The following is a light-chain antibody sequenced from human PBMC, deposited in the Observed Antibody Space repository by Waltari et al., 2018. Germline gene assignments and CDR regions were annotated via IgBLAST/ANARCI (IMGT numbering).Light chain of an antibody. CDR2: GAA. V-gene: IGKV3-15*01. CDR1: QSFNSK. J-gene: IGKJ4*01. Sequence: EIVMAQSPDTLSVFPGDRATPSCRASQSFNSKLIWYQQKPGQAPRLLIYGAASRATEIPPRFSGSGSGTEFTLTISSLQSEDFAVYYCLQYDNWPLTFGGGTKVEL. CDR3: LQYDNWPLT.